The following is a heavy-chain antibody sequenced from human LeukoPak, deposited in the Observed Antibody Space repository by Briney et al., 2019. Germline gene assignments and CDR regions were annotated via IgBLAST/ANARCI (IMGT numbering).Heavy chain of an antibody. CDR3: ARHNNWKSGWFDP. D-gene: IGHD1-20*01. CDR1: GGSFSGYY. CDR2: INHSGST. V-gene: IGHV4-34*01. Sequence: PSETLSLTCAVYGGSFSGYYWSWIRQPPGKGLEWIGEINHSGSTNYNPSLKSRVTISVDTSKNQFSLKLSSVTAADTAVYYCARHNNWKSGWFDPWGQGTLVTVSS. J-gene: IGHJ5*02.